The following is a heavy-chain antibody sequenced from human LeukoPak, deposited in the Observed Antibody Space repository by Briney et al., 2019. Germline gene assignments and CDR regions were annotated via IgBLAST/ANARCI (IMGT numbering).Heavy chain of an antibody. CDR1: GGTFSSYA. D-gene: IGHD3-10*01. CDR3: ARDYYGSGSYENWFDP. CDR2: IIPIFGTA. V-gene: IGHV1-69*06. Sequence: ASVKVSCKASGGTFSSYAISWVRRAPAQGLEWMGGIIPIFGTANYAQKFQGRVTITADKSTSTAYMELSSLRSEDTAVYYCARDYYGSGSYENWFDPWGQGTLVTVSS. J-gene: IGHJ5*02.